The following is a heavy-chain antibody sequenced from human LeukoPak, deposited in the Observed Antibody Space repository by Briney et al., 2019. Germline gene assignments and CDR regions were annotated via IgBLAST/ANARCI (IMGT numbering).Heavy chain of an antibody. CDR1: GYTFTSYH. J-gene: IGHJ4*02. CDR2: INPSGGST. V-gene: IGHV1-46*04. CDR3: ARERTSGWDAFDF. D-gene: IGHD6-19*01. Sequence: GASVKVSCKSSGYTFTSYHMHWVRQAPGQGLEWMGIINPSGGSTSYAQKLQGRVTMTRDTSTSTVYMELSSLRSEDTAVYYCARERTSGWDAFDFWGQGTLVTVSS.